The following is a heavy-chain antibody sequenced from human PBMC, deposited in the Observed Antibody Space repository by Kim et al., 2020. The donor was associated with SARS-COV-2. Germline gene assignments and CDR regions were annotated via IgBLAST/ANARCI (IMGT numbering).Heavy chain of an antibody. D-gene: IGHD1-26*01. J-gene: IGHJ6*02. Sequence: ASVKVSCKASGYTFTNYGISGVRQAPGQGLGWMGWISGYSGNTNDTQNFQGRVTMTTDTATSTAYMELRSLRSDDTAVYYCARGRATSAGDYYGMDVWGQGTTVTVSS. CDR1: GYTFTNYG. CDR3: ARGRATSAGDYYGMDV. V-gene: IGHV1-18*04. CDR2: ISGYSGNT.